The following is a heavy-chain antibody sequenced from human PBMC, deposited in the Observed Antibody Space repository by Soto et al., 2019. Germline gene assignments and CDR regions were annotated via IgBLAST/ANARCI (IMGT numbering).Heavy chain of an antibody. CDR2: IIPIFGSV. CDR3: ARPRTTGTTKGYDY. V-gene: IGHV1-69*13. CDR1: GGTFSSYP. Sequence: SVKVSCKASGGTFSSYPISWVRQAPGQGPEWMGVIIPIFGSVNSAQKFQGRVTITADESTSTAYMELSSLRSEDTAVYYCARPRTTGTTKGYDYWGQGTLVTVSS. J-gene: IGHJ4*02. D-gene: IGHD1-1*01.